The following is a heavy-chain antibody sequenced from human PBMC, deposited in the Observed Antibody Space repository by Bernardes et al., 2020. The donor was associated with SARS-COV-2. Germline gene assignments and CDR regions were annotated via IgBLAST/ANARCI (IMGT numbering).Heavy chain of an antibody. J-gene: IGHJ4*02. D-gene: IGHD3-9*01. CDR3: VIDPGYILTSYYFVD. V-gene: IGHV1-18*04. Sequence: ASVKVSCKASGYTFTNYGISWVRQAPGQGLEWMGWISAYKGNTKSAQKFQGRVTMTTEASTSTAYMELRRLTSDDTAVYYCVIDPGYILTSYYFVDWGQGTLVTVSS. CDR1: GYTFTNYG. CDR2: ISAYKGNT.